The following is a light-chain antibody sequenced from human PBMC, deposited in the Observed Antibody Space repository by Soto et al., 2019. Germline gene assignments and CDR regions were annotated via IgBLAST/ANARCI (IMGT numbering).Light chain of an antibody. J-gene: IGKJ1*01. V-gene: IGKV1D-16*01. CDR3: QQYNSYSGT. Sequence: DIQMTQSPSSVSASVGDSVTITCRASQDISSWVAWYQQKPGKAPKLLISAASSLQSGVPGRFSGSGSGTDFTLIISSLQPEDFATYYCQQYNSYSGTFGQGTKVDIK. CDR2: AAS. CDR1: QDISSW.